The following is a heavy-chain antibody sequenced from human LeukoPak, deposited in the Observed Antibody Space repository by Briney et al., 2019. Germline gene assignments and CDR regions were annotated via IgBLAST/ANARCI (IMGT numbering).Heavy chain of an antibody. V-gene: IGHV3-7*01. Sequence: GGSLRLSCAASGFTFISYWMSWVRQAPGKGLEWVANIKQDGSEKYYVDSLKGRFTISRDNAKNSLYLQMNSLRAEDTAVYYCTRGSHTTDYWGQGTLVTVSS. D-gene: IGHD1-1*01. CDR2: IKQDGSEK. J-gene: IGHJ4*02. CDR3: TRGSHTTDY. CDR1: GFTFISYW.